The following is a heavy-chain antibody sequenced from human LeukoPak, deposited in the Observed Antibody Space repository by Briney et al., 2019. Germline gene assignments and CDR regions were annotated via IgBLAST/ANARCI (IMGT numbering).Heavy chain of an antibody. CDR3: ARDPYSGSYGDYYYYYMDV. V-gene: IGHV3-20*04. CDR2: INWNGGST. D-gene: IGHD1-26*01. Sequence: GGSLRLSCAASGFIFDDYGMSWVRQAPGKGLEWVSGINWNGGSTGYADSVKGRFTISRDNAKSSLYLQMNSLRDEDTAVYYCARDPYSGSYGDYYYYYMDVWGKGTTVTISS. J-gene: IGHJ6*03. CDR1: GFIFDDYG.